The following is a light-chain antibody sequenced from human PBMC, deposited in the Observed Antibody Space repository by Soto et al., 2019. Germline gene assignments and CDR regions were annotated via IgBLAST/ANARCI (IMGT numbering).Light chain of an antibody. CDR2: GAS. CDR3: QQYGSSPNT. J-gene: IGKJ1*01. CDR1: QSVRSSY. Sequence: PGESATLFCISSQSVRSSYLAWYQQKPGQAPRLLIYGASSRATGIPDRFSGSGSGTDFTLTISRLEPEDFAVYYCQQYGSSPNTFGQGTKVDIK. V-gene: IGKV3-20*01.